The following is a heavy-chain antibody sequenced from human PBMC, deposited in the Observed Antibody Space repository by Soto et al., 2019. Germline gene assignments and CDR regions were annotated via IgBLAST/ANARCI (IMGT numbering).Heavy chain of an antibody. D-gene: IGHD3-9*01. V-gene: IGHV3-21*06. CDR2: ISSSSSYI. CDR1: GFTFSSYS. J-gene: IGHJ6*02. Sequence: GGSLRLSCAASGFTFSSYSMNWVRQAPGKGLEWVSSISSSSSYIYYADSVKVRFTISRDNAKNSLYLQMNSLRAEDTAVYYCARDSMGPLYFDWLLSTYGMDVWGQGTTVTVSS. CDR3: ARDSMGPLYFDWLLSTYGMDV.